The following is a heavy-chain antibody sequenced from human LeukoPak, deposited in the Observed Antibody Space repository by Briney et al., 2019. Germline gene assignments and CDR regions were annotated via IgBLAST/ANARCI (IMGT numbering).Heavy chain of an antibody. CDR2: INHSGST. D-gene: IGHD3-22*01. CDR1: GGSFSGYY. CDR3: ARGVRQRGYYVGYYFDY. Sequence: PSETLSLTCAVYGGSFSGYYWSWIRQPPGKGLEWIGEINHSGSTNYNPSLKSRVTISVDTSKNHFSLRLSSVTAADTAVYYCARGVRQRGYYVGYYFDYWGQGTLVTVPS. J-gene: IGHJ4*02. V-gene: IGHV4-34*01.